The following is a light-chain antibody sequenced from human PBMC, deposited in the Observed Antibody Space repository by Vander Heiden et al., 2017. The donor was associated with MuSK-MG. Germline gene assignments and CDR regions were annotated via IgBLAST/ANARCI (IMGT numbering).Light chain of an antibody. CDR3: NSRYSSGNHYL. CDR1: SLRSYY. V-gene: IGLV3-19*01. J-gene: IGLJ1*01. Sequence: SSELPHDPAVSVSLVQTVRITCQDCSLRSYYASWFHHKPRTAPLLGLYRTNHTPSSIPARFSGSSSGNTAALTITWAQAEDEADYYCNSRYSSGNHYLFGTGTKLTVL. CDR2: RTN.